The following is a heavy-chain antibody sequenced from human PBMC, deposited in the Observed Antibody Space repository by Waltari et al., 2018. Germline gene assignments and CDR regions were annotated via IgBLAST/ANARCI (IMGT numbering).Heavy chain of an antibody. D-gene: IGHD3-22*01. Sequence: QVPLVQSGAEVKKPGASVKASCKASGYTFTSYAMHWVRQAPGQRLEWMGWINAGNGNTKDSQKFQGRVTITRDTSASTAYMELSSLRSEDTAVYYCVRVDYYDSSGYSEPFDYWGQGTLVTVSS. CDR1: GYTFTSYA. CDR3: VRVDYYDSSGYSEPFDY. V-gene: IGHV1-3*01. J-gene: IGHJ4*02. CDR2: INAGNGNT.